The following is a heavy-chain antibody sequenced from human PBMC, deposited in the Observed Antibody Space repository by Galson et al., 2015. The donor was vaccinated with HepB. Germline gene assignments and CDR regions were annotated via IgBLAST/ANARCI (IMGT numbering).Heavy chain of an antibody. CDR3: ARSDLVQGYCSGGSCYQYYFDY. CDR2: IIPIFGTA. Sequence: SVKVSCKASGGTFSSYAISWVRQAPGQGLEWMGGIIPIFGTANYAQKFQGRVTITADESTSTAYMELSSLRSEDTAVYYCARSDLVQGYCSGGSCYQYYFDYWGQGTLVTVSS. V-gene: IGHV1-69*13. D-gene: IGHD2-15*01. J-gene: IGHJ4*02. CDR1: GGTFSSYA.